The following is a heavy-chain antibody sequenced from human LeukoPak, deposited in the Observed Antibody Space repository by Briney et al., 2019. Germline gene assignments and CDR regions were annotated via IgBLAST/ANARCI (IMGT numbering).Heavy chain of an antibody. Sequence: ASVKVSCKASGYTLTGYYMHWVRQAPGQGLEWMGWINPNSGGTNYAQKLQGRVTMTRDTSISTAYMELSRLRSDDTAVYYCAREVESSGYSNWFDPWGQGTLVTVSS. D-gene: IGHD3-22*01. CDR2: INPNSGGT. CDR1: GYTLTGYY. J-gene: IGHJ5*02. V-gene: IGHV1-2*02. CDR3: AREVESSGYSNWFDP.